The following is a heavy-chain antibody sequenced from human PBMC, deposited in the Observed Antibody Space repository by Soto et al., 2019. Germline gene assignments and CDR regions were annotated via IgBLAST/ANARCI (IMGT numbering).Heavy chain of an antibody. J-gene: IGHJ6*02. CDR2: IIPIFGTA. D-gene: IGHD3-10*01. Sequence: ASVKVSCKASGGTFSSYAISWVRQAPGQGLEWMGGIIPIFGTANYAQKFQGRVTITADESTSTAYMELSSLRSEDTAVYYCARDRTSMVRGVIITSRYGMDVWGQGTTVTVSS. CDR1: GGTFSSYA. CDR3: ARDRTSMVRGVIITSRYGMDV. V-gene: IGHV1-69*13.